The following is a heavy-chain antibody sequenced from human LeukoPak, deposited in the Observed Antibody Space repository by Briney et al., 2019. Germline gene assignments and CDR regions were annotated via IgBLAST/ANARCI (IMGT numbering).Heavy chain of an antibody. CDR1: GGSFSGYY. D-gene: IGHD6-19*01. Sequence: PSETLSLTCAVYGGSFSGYYWSWIRQPPGKGLEWIGEINHSGSTNYNPSLKSRVTISVDTSKNQFSLKLSSVTAADTAVCYCAREAGSGWYGGTRREFDSWGQGTLVTVSS. V-gene: IGHV4-34*01. CDR2: INHSGST. J-gene: IGHJ4*02. CDR3: AREAGSGWYGGTRREFDS.